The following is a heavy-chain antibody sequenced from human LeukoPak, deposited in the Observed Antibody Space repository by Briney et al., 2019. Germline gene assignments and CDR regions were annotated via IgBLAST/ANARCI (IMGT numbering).Heavy chain of an antibody. CDR3: AKTLVASPGNTGGP. Sequence: GGSLRLSCAASGFTFSSYEMNWVRQAPGKGLEWVSYISSSGSTIYYADSVKGRFTISRDNAKNSLYLQMNSLRAEDTAVYYCAKTLVASPGNTGGPWGQGTLVTVSS. D-gene: IGHD6-6*01. CDR2: ISSSGSTI. CDR1: GFTFSSYE. J-gene: IGHJ5*02. V-gene: IGHV3-48*03.